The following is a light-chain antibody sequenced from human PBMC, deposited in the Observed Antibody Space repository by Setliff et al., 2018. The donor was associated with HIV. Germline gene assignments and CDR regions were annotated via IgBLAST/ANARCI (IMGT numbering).Light chain of an antibody. V-gene: IGLV1-40*01. CDR1: ISNIGAYNLGAYYD. CDR3: ATWDDSVTSPRV. Sequence: QSALAQPPSVSGNPGQRVTISCTGSISNIGAYNLGAYYDVHWYQHLPGAAPKLLIYGDTIRPSGVPDRFSGSKSGTSASLTITGLRAEDEAYYYCATWDDSVTSPRVFGGGTKVTVL. CDR2: GDT. J-gene: IGLJ3*02.